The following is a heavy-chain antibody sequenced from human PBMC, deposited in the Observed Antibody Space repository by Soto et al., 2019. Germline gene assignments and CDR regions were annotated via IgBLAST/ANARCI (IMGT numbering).Heavy chain of an antibody. J-gene: IGHJ4*02. CDR1: AFTFSSYD. CDR3: ERETPDIVATMGFFIDY. Sequence: PGGSLRLSCAASAFTFSSYDMSWVRQAPGKXLEWVLDISGSGRRTYYAEYVKGRFTISRDNAKNSLYLQMNRMTDEDTAVYYCERETPDIVATMGFFIDYWGQGTLVTVSS. CDR2: ISGSGRRT. V-gene: IGHV3-23*01. D-gene: IGHD5-12*01.